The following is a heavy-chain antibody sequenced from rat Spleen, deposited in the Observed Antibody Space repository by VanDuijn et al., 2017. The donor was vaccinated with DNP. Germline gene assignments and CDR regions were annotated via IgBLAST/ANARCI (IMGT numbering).Heavy chain of an antibody. J-gene: IGHJ2*01. Sequence: EVQLGESGGGLVXXGGXXKLSCAXXXFXXXDHXXXWIXXXPAGGLEVIATISPSGGTPNNQDSVKGRFTISRDNAKSTLYLQMDSLRSEDTATYYCARHEATEGIDFDYWGQGVMVTVSS. CDR2: ISPSGGTP. CDR1: XFXXXDHX. CDR3: ARHEATEGIDFDY. D-gene: IGHD1-11*01. V-gene: IGHV5-19*01.